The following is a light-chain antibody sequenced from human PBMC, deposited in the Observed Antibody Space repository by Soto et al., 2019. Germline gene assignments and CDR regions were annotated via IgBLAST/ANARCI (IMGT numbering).Light chain of an antibody. J-gene: IGLJ2*01. CDR1: SSDVGGYNY. CDR3: SSYSAFSTL. CDR2: DVN. V-gene: IGLV2-14*03. Sequence: QSALTQPASVSGSPGQSITSSCTGSSSDVGGYNYVSWYQHHPGKAPKLIIYDVNDRPSGVSNRFSGSKSANTASLTISGLQAEDEADYYCSSYSAFSTLFGGETKVTVL.